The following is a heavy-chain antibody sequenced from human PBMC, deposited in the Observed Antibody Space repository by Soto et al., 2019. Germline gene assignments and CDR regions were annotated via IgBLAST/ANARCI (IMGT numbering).Heavy chain of an antibody. J-gene: IGHJ3*02. CDR1: GFTFSSYS. CDR2: ISSSSSYI. D-gene: IGHD1-26*01. Sequence: GSLRLSCAASGFTFSSYSMNWVRQAPGKGLEWVSSISSSSSYIYYADSVKGRFTISRDNAKNSLYLQMNSLRAEDTAVYYCARESRASYSSDAFDIWGQGTMVTVSS. V-gene: IGHV3-21*01. CDR3: ARESRASYSSDAFDI.